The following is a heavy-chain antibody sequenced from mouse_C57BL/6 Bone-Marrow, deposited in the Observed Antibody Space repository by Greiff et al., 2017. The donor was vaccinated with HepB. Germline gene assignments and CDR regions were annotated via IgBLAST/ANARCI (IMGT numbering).Heavy chain of an antibody. CDR1: GYTFTSYW. J-gene: IGHJ2*01. D-gene: IGHD1-1*01. V-gene: IGHV1-5*01. CDR3: TRSYYGSSYAGGY. Sequence: EVQLQQSGTVLARPGASVKMSCKTSGYTFTSYWMHWVKQRPGQGLEWIGAIYPGNSDTSYNQKFKGKAKLTAVTSASTAYMELSSLTNEDSAVYYCTRSYYGSSYAGGYWGQGTTLTVSS. CDR2: IYPGNSDT.